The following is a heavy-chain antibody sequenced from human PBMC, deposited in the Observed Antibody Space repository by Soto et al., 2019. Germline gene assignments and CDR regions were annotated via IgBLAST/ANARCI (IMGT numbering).Heavy chain of an antibody. CDR1: GYTFTSYD. CDR3: AADSDYDFWSGIDY. J-gene: IGHJ4*02. D-gene: IGHD3-3*01. V-gene: IGHV1-8*01. Sequence: ASVKVSCKASGYTFTSYDINWVRQATGQGFEYLGWMNPNSGNTNYAQKFQERVTITRDMSTSTAYMELSSLRSEDTAVYYCAADSDYDFWSGIDYWGQGTLVTVSS. CDR2: MNPNSGNT.